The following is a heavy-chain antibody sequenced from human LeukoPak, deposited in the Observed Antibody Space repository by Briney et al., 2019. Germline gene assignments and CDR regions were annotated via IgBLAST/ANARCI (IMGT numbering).Heavy chain of an antibody. CDR1: GGSISSSNW. V-gene: IGHV4-4*02. Sequence: SETLSLTCDVSGGSISSSNWWSWVRPSPEKGLEWLAEIYHSGSFNRNPSLKSRVTISVDKSKNQFSLNLTSVTAADTAVYYCARVGINPGDYYYSGMDVWGQGTTVTVSS. J-gene: IGHJ6*02. CDR3: ARVGINPGDYYYSGMDV. CDR2: IYHSGSF. D-gene: IGHD1-14*01.